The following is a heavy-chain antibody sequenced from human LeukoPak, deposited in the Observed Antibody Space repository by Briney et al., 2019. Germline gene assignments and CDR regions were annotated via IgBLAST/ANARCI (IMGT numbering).Heavy chain of an antibody. CDR1: GFTFSSYA. CDR3: ARSYYDILTGYYTLDY. D-gene: IGHD3-9*01. J-gene: IGHJ4*02. V-gene: IGHV3-30*04. CDR2: ISYDGSNK. Sequence: PGGSLRLSCAASGFTFSSYAMHWVRQAPGKGLEWVAVISYDGSNKYYADSVKGRFTISRDNSKNTLYLQMNSLRAEDTAVYYCARSYYDILTGYYTLDYWGQGTLVTVSS.